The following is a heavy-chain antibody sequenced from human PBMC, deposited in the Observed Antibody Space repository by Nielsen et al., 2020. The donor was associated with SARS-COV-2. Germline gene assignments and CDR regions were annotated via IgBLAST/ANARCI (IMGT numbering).Heavy chain of an antibody. CDR3: ARSSIAARLTQRSGYYYYMDV. D-gene: IGHD6-6*01. CDR1: GFAFSTYG. J-gene: IGHJ6*03. Sequence: GESLKISCAASGFAFSTYGMHWVRQAPGKGLEWLAVIWYDGSNKYYADSVKGRFTISRDNSKNTLYLQMNSLRAEDTAVYYCARSSIAARLTQRSGYYYYMDVWGKGTTVTVSS. V-gene: IGHV3-33*08. CDR2: IWYDGSNK.